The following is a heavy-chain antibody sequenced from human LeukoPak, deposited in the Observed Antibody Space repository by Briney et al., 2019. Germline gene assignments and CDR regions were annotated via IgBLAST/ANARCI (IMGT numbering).Heavy chain of an antibody. V-gene: IGHV3-21*01. Sequence: GGSLRLSCAASGFTFSSYSMNWVRQAPGKGLEGVSSITSSSSYIYYADSVKDRFTISRDNAKNSLYPQINSLRAEDTAVYYCARVSRNSITLSFDYWGQGTLVTVSS. J-gene: IGHJ4*02. D-gene: IGHD2/OR15-2a*01. CDR3: ARVSRNSITLSFDY. CDR1: GFTFSSYS. CDR2: ITSSSSYI.